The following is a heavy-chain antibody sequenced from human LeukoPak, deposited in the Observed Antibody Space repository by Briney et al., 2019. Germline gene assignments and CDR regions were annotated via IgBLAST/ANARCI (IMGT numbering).Heavy chain of an antibody. D-gene: IGHD6-19*01. Sequence: SQTLSLTCTVSGGSISSGGYYWSWVRQPPGKGLEWIGEIYHSGSTNYNPSLKSRVTISVDKSKNQFSLKLSSVTAADTAVYYCARVSSGWYTPYYFDYWGQGTLVTVSS. CDR2: IYHSGST. J-gene: IGHJ4*02. V-gene: IGHV4-30-2*01. CDR3: ARVSSGWYTPYYFDY. CDR1: GGSISSGGYY.